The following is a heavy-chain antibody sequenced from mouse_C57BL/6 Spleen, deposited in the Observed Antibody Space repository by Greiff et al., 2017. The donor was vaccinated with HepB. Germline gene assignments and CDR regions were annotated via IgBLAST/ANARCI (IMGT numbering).Heavy chain of an antibody. CDR1: GYAFTNYL. CDR3: ARDYGSSYVAWFAY. Sequence: VKLMESGAELVRPGTSVKVSCKASGYAFTNYLIEWVKQRPGQGLEWIGVINPGSGGTNYNEKFKGKATLTADKSSSTAYMQLSSLTSEDSAVYFCARDYGSSYVAWFAYWGQGTLVTVSA. J-gene: IGHJ3*01. CDR2: INPGSGGT. V-gene: IGHV1-54*01. D-gene: IGHD1-1*01.